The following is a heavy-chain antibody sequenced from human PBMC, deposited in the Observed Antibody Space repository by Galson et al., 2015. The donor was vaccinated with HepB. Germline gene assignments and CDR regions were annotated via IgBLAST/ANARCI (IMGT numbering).Heavy chain of an antibody. V-gene: IGHV1-24*01. Sequence: SVKVSCKVSGYTLTELSMHWVRQAPGKGLEWMGGFGPEDGETNYAQKFQGRVTMTEDASTDTAYMELSSLRSEDTAVYYCATDERDYYSGMDVWGKGTTVTVSS. CDR1: GYTLTELS. D-gene: IGHD1-1*01. CDR3: ATDERDYYSGMDV. J-gene: IGHJ6*04. CDR2: FGPEDGET.